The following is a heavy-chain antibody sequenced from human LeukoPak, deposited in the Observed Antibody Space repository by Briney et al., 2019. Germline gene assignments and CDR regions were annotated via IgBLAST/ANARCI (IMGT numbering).Heavy chain of an antibody. CDR2: IYYSGST. CDR3: ARNLGATRFDY. D-gene: IGHD1-26*01. CDR1: GGSISSYY. Sequence: SETLSLTCTVSGGSISSYYWSWIRQPPGKGLEWIGYIYYSGSTNYNPSLKSRVTISVDKSKNQFSLKLSSVTAADTAVYYCARNLGATRFDYWGQGTLVTVSS. V-gene: IGHV4-59*12. J-gene: IGHJ4*02.